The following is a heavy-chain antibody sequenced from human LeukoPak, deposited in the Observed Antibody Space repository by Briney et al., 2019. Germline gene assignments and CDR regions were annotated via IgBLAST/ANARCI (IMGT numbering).Heavy chain of an antibody. D-gene: IGHD3-22*01. CDR2: IIPIFGTA. V-gene: IGHV1-69*01. Sequence: VASLKVSCKASGGTLSSYAISWVRQAPGQGLEWVGGIIPIFGTANYAQKFQGRVTITADESTSTAYMELSSLRSEDTAVYYCARDRALRGGYNYYFDYWGQGTLVTVSS. CDR1: GGTLSSYA. CDR3: ARDRALRGGYNYYFDY. J-gene: IGHJ4*02.